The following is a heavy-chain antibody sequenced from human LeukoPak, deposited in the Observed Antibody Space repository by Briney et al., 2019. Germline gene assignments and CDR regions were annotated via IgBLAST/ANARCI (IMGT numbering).Heavy chain of an antibody. CDR1: GFTFSSYC. CDR3: AGGDYYGSGSARRHWFDP. D-gene: IGHD3-10*01. V-gene: IGHV3-7*04. Sequence: GGSLRLSCSASGFTFSSYCMNWVRQAPGKGLEWVANIEQHGNEKYYMDTVKGRFTVSRDNAKNSLYLEMNSLRAEDTAVYYCAGGDYYGSGSARRHWFDPWGQGTLVTVSS. CDR2: IEQHGNEK. J-gene: IGHJ5*02.